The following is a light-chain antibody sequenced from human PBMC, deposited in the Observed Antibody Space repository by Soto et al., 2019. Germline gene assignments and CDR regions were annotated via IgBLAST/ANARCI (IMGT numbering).Light chain of an antibody. CDR1: QSITTW. Sequence: DIQMTQSPSTLSASVGDRVVITFRASQSITTWLAWYQQKPAKAPKLLIYDASSLESGVPSRFSGSGSGTEFTLTISSLQPEDFAIYYCQQLDSYPITFGQGTRLEIK. CDR3: QQLDSYPIT. J-gene: IGKJ5*01. CDR2: DAS. V-gene: IGKV1-5*01.